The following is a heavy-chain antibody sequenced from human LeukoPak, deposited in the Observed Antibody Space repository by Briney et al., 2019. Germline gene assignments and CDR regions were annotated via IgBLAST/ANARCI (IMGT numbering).Heavy chain of an antibody. D-gene: IGHD6-6*01. CDR1: GYSFTSYW. J-gene: IGHJ6*03. Sequence: GESLKISCKGSGYSFTSYWIGWVRQMPGKGLEWMGIIYPGDSDTRYSPSFQGQVTISADRSISTAYLQWSSLKASDTAIYYCARHRTYSSSSFYYYYYMDVWGKGTTVTVSS. CDR2: IYPGDSDT. V-gene: IGHV5-51*01. CDR3: ARHRTYSSSSFYYYYYMDV.